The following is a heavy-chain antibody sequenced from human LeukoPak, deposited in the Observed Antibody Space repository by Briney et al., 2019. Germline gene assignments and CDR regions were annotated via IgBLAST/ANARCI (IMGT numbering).Heavy chain of an antibody. J-gene: IGHJ4*02. CDR1: GFTSDDYA. D-gene: IGHD3-9*01. CDR3: AKDSGRSISSKDY. Sequence: GGSLRLSCAASGFTSDDYAMHWVRHAPGKGLEWVSGISWNSGSIGYADSVKGRFTISRDNAKNSLYLQMNSLRAEDTALYYCAKDSGRSISSKDYWGQGTLVTVSS. CDR2: ISWNSGSI. V-gene: IGHV3-9*02.